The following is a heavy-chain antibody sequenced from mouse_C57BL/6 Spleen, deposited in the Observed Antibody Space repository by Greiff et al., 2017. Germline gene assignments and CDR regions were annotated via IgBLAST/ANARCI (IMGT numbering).Heavy chain of an antibody. CDR1: GYTFTDYY. V-gene: IGHV1-76*01. CDR3: ARGGLYYDYDEYFDV. D-gene: IGHD2-4*01. Sequence: QVQLQQSGAELVRPGASVKLSCKASGYTFTDYYINWVKQRPGQGLEWIARIYPGSGNTYYNEKFKGKATLTAEKSSSTAYMQLSSLTSEDSAVYFCARGGLYYDYDEYFDVWGTGTTVTVSS. CDR2: IYPGSGNT. J-gene: IGHJ1*03.